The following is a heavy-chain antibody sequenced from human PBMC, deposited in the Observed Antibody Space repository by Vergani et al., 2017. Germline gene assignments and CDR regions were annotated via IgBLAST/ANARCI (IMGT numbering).Heavy chain of an antibody. CDR2: VEWDDDK. CDR1: GFSLNSAGMR. V-gene: IGHV2-70*04. J-gene: IGHJ4*02. Sequence: QVTLKESGPALVKPTQTLTLTCTFSGFSLNSAGMRVSWIRPPPGKALEWLAGVEWDDDKFYSTSLKTRLTISKDISKNQVVLTMTNMDPVDTATYYCARGYCSGVSCYSYYWGQGTLVTVSS. CDR3: ARGYCSGVSCYSYY. D-gene: IGHD2-15*01.